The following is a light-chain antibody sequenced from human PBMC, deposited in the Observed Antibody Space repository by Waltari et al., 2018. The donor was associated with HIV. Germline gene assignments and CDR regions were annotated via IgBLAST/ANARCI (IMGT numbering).Light chain of an antibody. Sequence: DIQMTQAPSSLSASVGDRVTITCRASQRVSTNLKWYQQRAGRVPTLLIYAASNLQSGVPSRFSGSRSGTDFTLTISSLQPEDFATYFCQHSYSFPWTFGQGTRVEV. CDR1: QRVSTN. CDR2: AAS. V-gene: IGKV1-39*01. J-gene: IGKJ1*01. CDR3: QHSYSFPWT.